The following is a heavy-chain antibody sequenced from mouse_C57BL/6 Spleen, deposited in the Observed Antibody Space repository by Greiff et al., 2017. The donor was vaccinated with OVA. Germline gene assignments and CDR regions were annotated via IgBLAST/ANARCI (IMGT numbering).Heavy chain of an antibody. J-gene: IGHJ1*03. D-gene: IGHD1-1*01. CDR1: GYTFTEYT. CDR3: ARHEEGGADYYGSSGYFDV. V-gene: IGHV1-62-2*01. Sequence: QVQLKQSGAELVKPGASVKLSCKASGYTFTEYTIHWVKQRSGQGLEWIGWFYPGSGSIKYNEKFKDKATLTADKSSSTVYMELSRLTSEDSAVYFCARHEEGGADYYGSSGYFDVWGTGTTVTVSS. CDR2: FYPGSGSI.